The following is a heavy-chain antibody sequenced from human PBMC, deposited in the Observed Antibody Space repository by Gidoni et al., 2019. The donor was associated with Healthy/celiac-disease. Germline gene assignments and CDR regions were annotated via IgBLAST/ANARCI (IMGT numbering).Heavy chain of an antibody. CDR3: ARRVPGGCGGDCYNFDY. CDR2: IIPIFGTA. CDR1: GGTFSSYA. J-gene: IGHJ4*02. Sequence: QVQLVQSGAEVKKPGSSVKVSCKASGGTFSSYAISWVRQAPGQGLEWMGGIIPIFGTANYAQKFQGRVTITADESTSTAYMELSSLRSEDTAVYYCARRVPGGCGGDCYNFDYWGQGTLVTVSS. V-gene: IGHV1-69*01. D-gene: IGHD2-21*02.